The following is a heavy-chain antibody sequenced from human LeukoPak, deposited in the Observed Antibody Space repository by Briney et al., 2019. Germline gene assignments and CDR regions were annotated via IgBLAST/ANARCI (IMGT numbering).Heavy chain of an antibody. J-gene: IGHJ4*02. V-gene: IGHV1-2*02. D-gene: IGHD3-10*01. CDR1: GYTFTGYY. Sequence: ASVKVSCKASGYTFTGYYMHWVRQAPGQGLEWLGWINPNSGGTNYAQKFQGRVTMTRDTSISTAYMELSRLRSDDTAVYYCSIHYYGSGCTDYWGQGTLVTVPS. CDR2: INPNSGGT. CDR3: SIHYYGSGCTDY.